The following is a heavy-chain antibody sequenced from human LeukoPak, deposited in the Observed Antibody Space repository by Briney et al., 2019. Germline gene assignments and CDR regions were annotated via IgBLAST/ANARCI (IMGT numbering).Heavy chain of an antibody. D-gene: IGHD2-2*02. CDR3: VHARGYCSSTTCYTPFDI. J-gene: IGHJ3*02. V-gene: IGHV3-23*01. CDR2: ITGSGGST. CDR1: GFTFNGYG. Sequence: GGSLRLSCVASGFTFNGYGVSWVRQAPGKGLEWVSSITGSGGSTYYADSVKGRFTISRDNSKNTLYLQMNSLRAEDTAVYYCVHARGYCSSTTCYTPFDIWGQGTMVTVSS.